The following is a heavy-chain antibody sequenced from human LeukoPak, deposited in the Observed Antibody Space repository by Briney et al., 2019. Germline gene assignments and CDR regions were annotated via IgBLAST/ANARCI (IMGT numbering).Heavy chain of an antibody. CDR3: ARGLMSTGCHPSYWYFDL. J-gene: IGHJ2*01. V-gene: IGHV4-31*03. CDR1: GGSISSGGYY. D-gene: IGHD2-8*02. CDR2: IYYSGST. Sequence: PSETLSLTCTVSGGSISSGGYYWSCIRQHPGKGLECIGYIYYSGSTYYNPSLKSRVTISVDTSKNQFSLKLSSVTAADTAVYYCARGLMSTGCHPSYWYFDLWGRGTLVTVSS.